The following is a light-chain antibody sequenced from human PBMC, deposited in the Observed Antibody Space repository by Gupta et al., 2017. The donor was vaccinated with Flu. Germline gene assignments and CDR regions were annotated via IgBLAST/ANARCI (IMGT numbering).Light chain of an antibody. Sequence: ITISCTGTSSDVGGYNYVSWYQQHPGKAPKLMIHEVSNRPSGVSNRFSGSKSGNTASLTISGLQAEDEADYYCSSYTSSSTLGVFGGGTKLTVL. CDR3: SSYTSSSTLGV. CDR2: EVS. V-gene: IGLV2-14*01. J-gene: IGLJ3*02. CDR1: SSDVGGYNY.